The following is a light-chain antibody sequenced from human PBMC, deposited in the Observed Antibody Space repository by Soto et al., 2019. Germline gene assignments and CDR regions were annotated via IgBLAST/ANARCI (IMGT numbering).Light chain of an antibody. CDR3: QQRKNWPPIT. CDR1: QNVDKF. V-gene: IGKV3-11*01. J-gene: IGKJ5*01. CDR2: DSS. Sequence: EIELTQSPATLSLSPGETATLSCRASQNVDKFLAWYQQRPGQPPRLLIFDSSNRATGVPVRFSGSGSGTVFTLTIVSLVPEDSGVYYCQQRKNWPPITFGQGTRLEIK.